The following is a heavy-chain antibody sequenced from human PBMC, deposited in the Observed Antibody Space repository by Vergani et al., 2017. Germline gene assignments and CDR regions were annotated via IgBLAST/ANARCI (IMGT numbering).Heavy chain of an antibody. CDR1: GFTFSSYE. Sequence: EVQLVESGGGLVQPGGSLRLSCAASGFTFSSYEMNWVRHAPGKGLEWVSYISSSGSTIYYADSVKGRFTISRDNAKNSLYLQMNSLRAEDTAVYYCARENPNGIVGGGAFDIWGQGTMVTVSS. V-gene: IGHV3-48*03. J-gene: IGHJ3*02. CDR2: ISSSGSTI. D-gene: IGHD1-26*01. CDR3: ARENPNGIVGGGAFDI.